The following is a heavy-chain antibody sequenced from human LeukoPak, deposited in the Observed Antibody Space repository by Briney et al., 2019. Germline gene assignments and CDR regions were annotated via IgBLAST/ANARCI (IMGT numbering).Heavy chain of an antibody. D-gene: IGHD4-17*01. J-gene: IGHJ6*03. CDR3: ARVSGDYDFYYYYYMDV. Sequence: QPGGSLRLSCAASGFTVSSNYMSWVRQAPGKGLEWVSVIYSGGSTYYADSVKGRFTISRDNSKNTLYLQMNSLRAEDTAVYYCARVSGDYDFYYYYYMDVWGKGTTVTISS. V-gene: IGHV3-53*01. CDR1: GFTVSSNY. CDR2: IYSGGST.